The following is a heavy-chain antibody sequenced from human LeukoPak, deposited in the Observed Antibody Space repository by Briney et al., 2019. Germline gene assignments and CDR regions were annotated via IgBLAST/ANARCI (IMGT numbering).Heavy chain of an antibody. Sequence: GGSLRLSCGASGFTFSSYSMNWVRQATGKGLEWVSYISSSSSTIYYAASVKGRFTISRDNAKNSLYLQMNSLRAEDTAVYYCARDRGIAVADYFDYWGQGTLVTVSS. V-gene: IGHV3-48*01. CDR3: ARDRGIAVADYFDY. CDR1: GFTFSSYS. CDR2: ISSSSSTI. D-gene: IGHD6-19*01. J-gene: IGHJ4*02.